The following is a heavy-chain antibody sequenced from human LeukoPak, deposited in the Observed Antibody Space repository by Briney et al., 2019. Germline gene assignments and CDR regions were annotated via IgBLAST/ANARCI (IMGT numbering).Heavy chain of an antibody. V-gene: IGHV3-30*02. CDR2: IRYDGSNK. CDR3: AKSGLYYDYVWGSYRSFDAEYFQH. J-gene: IGHJ1*01. Sequence: GGSLRLSCAASGFTFSSYGMHWVRQAPGKGLEWVAFIRYDGSNKYYADSVKGRFTISRDNSKNTLYLQMNSLRAEDTAVYYCAKSGLYYDYVWGSYRSFDAEYFQHWGQGTLVTVSS. D-gene: IGHD3-16*02. CDR1: GFTFSSYG.